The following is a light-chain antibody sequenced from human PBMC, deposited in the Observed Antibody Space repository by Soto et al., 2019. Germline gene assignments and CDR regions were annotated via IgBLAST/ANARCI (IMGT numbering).Light chain of an antibody. Sequence: QSVLTQPPSVSEAPRQRVTISCSGNNSNIGSNVVNWYQQLPGKAPKLLIYYDDLLPSGVSDRFSGSKSGTSASLAISGLQSDDEAEYFCAAWHDSLKGVVFGGGTKLTVL. CDR1: NSNIGSNV. CDR3: AAWHDSLKGVV. V-gene: IGLV1-36*01. J-gene: IGLJ2*01. CDR2: YDD.